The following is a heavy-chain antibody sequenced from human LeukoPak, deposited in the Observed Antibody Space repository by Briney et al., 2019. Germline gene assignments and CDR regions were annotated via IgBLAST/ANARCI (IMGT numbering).Heavy chain of an antibody. V-gene: IGHV4-59*01. Sequence: SETLSLTCTVSGGSISSYYWSWFRQPPGKGLEWIGYIYYSGSTNYNPSLKSRVTISVDTSKNQFSLKLSSVTAADTAVYYCARDPYGMDVWGQGTTVTVSS. CDR3: ARDPYGMDV. CDR2: IYYSGST. J-gene: IGHJ6*02. CDR1: GGSISSYY.